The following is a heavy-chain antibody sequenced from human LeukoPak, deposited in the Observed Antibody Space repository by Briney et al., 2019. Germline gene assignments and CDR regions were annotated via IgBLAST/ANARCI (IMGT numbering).Heavy chain of an antibody. CDR2: ISDDGGNK. CDR1: GLTFSVCG. Sequence: RLLRPSCAAAGLTFSVCGMHWVRPAPCKKMEWVAVISDDGGNKYYADSVKGRIAISRDNSRNTLYLQMNSLRPEDTAVYYCVFGHYGGFSDYWGQGTLVTVSS. CDR3: VFGHYGGFSDY. V-gene: IGHV3-30*09. J-gene: IGHJ4*02. D-gene: IGHD4-23*01.